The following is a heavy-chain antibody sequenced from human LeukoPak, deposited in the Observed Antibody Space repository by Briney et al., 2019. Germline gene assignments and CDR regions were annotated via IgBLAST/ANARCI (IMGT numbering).Heavy chain of an antibody. CDR1: GGSISSGGYY. J-gene: IGHJ4*02. Sequence: SQTLSLTCTVSGGSISSGGYYWSWIRQHPGKGLEWIGYIYYSGTTSYNPSLKRRVTISVDTSKKQFSLKLTSVTAADTAVYYCASLIPSLRYLDYWSQGTLVTVSS. V-gene: IGHV4-31*03. D-gene: IGHD4-17*01. CDR3: ASLIPSLRYLDY. CDR2: IYYSGTT.